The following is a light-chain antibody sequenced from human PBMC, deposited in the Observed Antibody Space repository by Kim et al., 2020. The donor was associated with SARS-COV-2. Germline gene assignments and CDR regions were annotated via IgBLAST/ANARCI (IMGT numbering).Light chain of an antibody. CDR3: QQYGSSPLT. Sequence: SPGERAARTTRASQSVSSSYLAWYQQKPGQAPRLLIYGASSRATGIPDRFSGSGSGTDFTLTISRLEPEDFAVYYCQQYGSSPLTFGPGTKVDIK. CDR1: QSVSSSY. CDR2: GAS. V-gene: IGKV3-20*01. J-gene: IGKJ3*01.